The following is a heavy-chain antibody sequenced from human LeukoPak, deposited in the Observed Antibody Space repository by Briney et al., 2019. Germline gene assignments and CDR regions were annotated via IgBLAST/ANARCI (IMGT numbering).Heavy chain of an antibody. CDR2: IYWDDDK. Sequence: SGPTLVNPTQTLTLTCTFSGFSLSTSGVGVGWIRQPPGKALEWLALIYWDDDKRYSPSLKSRLTITKDTSKSQVVLTMTNMDPVDTATYYCARISGHYYDSSGSDYWGQGTLVTVSS. J-gene: IGHJ4*02. CDR1: GFSLSTSGVG. D-gene: IGHD3-22*01. V-gene: IGHV2-5*02. CDR3: ARISGHYYDSSGSDY.